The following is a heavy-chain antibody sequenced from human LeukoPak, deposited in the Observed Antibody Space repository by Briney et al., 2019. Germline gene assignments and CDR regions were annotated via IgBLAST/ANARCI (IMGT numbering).Heavy chain of an antibody. CDR2: IYSGGST. V-gene: IGHV3-66*01. CDR3: ASNNRYDSRFDY. CDR1: GFTVSSNY. D-gene: IGHD3-22*01. J-gene: IGHJ4*02. Sequence: PGGSLRLSCAASGFTVSSNYMSWVRQAPGEGLEWVSVIYSGGSTYYADSVKGRFTISRDNSKNTLYLQMNSLRAEDTAVYYCASNNRYDSRFDYWGQGTLVTVSS.